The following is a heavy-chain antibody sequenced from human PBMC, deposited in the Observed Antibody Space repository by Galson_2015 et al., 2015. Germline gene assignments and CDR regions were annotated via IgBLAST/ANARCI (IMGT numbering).Heavy chain of an antibody. J-gene: IGHJ4*02. Sequence: SLRLSCAASEFTFSSYYMSWVRQAPGKGLEWVSSISSTTTYIYYADSVKGRFTISRDNAKNSLYLQMNSLGAEDTAVYYCARQILDYDFWSGYYPTNFDYWGQETLVTVSS. D-gene: IGHD3-3*01. CDR2: ISSTTTYI. V-gene: IGHV3-21*01. CDR3: ARQILDYDFWSGYYPTNFDY. CDR1: EFTFSSYY.